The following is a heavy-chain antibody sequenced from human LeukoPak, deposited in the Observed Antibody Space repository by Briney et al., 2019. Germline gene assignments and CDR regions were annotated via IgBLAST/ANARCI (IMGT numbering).Heavy chain of an antibody. CDR3: ARAIQLWSPFDY. J-gene: IGHJ4*02. Sequence: GKSLRLSCAASGFTFSSYAMHWVRQAPGKGLEWVAVISYDGSNKYYADSVEGRFTISRDNFKNTLYLQMDSLRAEDTAAYYCARAIQLWSPFDYWGQGTLVTVSS. CDR2: ISYDGSNK. CDR1: GFTFSSYA. D-gene: IGHD5-18*01. V-gene: IGHV3-30-3*01.